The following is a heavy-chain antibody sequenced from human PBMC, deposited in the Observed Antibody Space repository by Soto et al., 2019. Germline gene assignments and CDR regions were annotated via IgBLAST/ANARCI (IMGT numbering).Heavy chain of an antibody. CDR2: ISAYNSKT. CDR1: GYTFTSYG. V-gene: IGHV1-18*01. D-gene: IGHD3-3*01. J-gene: IGHJ6*02. Sequence: ASVKVSCQASGYTFTSYGISWLRQAPGQGLEWMGWISAYNSKTIYAQKLQGRVTMTTDTSTSTAYMELRSLRSDDTAVYYCARSGYYTMRVFPIINSHYYYGMDVWGQGTTVTVSS. CDR3: ARSGYYTMRVFPIINSHYYYGMDV.